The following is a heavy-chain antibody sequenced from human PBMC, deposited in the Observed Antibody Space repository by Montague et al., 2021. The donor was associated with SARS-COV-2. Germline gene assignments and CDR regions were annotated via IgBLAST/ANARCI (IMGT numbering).Heavy chain of an antibody. V-gene: IGHV6-1*01. CDR3: ARTSASSDY. CDR2: TYYRSKCYN. Sequence: CAISGDSVSRNSAAWNWIRQPPSSAVEWLGRTYYRSKCYNDYAVSVKSRITINPDTSKNQISLQLNSVTPEDTAVYYCARTSASSDYWGQGTLVTVSS. J-gene: IGHJ4*02. CDR1: GDSVSRNSAA. D-gene: IGHD1-26*01.